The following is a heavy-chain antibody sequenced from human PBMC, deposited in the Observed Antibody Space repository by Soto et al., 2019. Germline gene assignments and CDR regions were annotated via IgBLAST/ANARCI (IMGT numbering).Heavy chain of an antibody. CDR2: ITGTGVSI. CDR1: GFSFSGFA. CDR3: AKESIPISSLYDLDH. V-gene: IGHV3-23*01. Sequence: EVQLLESGGGLVQPGGSLRLSCVASGFSFSGFAMSWVRQAPGKGLVWVSRITGTGVSIYYAHSVRGRFTISRDNSKKTLYLQLSGLRAEDTARYYCAKESIPISSLYDLDHWGRGALVTFSS. D-gene: IGHD6-13*01. J-gene: IGHJ4*01.